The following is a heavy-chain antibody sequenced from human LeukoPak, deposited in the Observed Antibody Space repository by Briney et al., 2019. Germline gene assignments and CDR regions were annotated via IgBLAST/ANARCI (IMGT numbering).Heavy chain of an antibody. J-gene: IGHJ4*02. CDR3: AKEGAAGGKMQYCFDY. CDR2: ISDDGTTK. CDR1: GFTLSSYG. Sequence: GRSLRLSCAASGFTLSSYGMHRVRQAPGKGLEWVSVISDDGTTKYYADSVKGRFTISRDNSKNTLYLEMNSLRAEDTAVYYCAKEGAAGGKMQYCFDYWGQGTLVTVSS. V-gene: IGHV3-30*18. D-gene: IGHD6-13*01.